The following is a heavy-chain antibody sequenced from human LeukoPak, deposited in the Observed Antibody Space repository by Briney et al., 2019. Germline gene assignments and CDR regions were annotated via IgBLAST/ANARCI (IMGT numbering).Heavy chain of an antibody. D-gene: IGHD3-22*01. CDR3: AGGSNGYYYSVDY. CDR2: IYYSGST. Sequence: SETLSLTCTVSGGSISSYYWSWIRQPPGKGLEWIGYIYYSGSTNYNPSLKSRVTISVDTSKNQFSLKLRSVTAADTAVYYCAGGSNGYYYSVDYWGQGTLVTVSS. J-gene: IGHJ4*02. V-gene: IGHV4-59*01. CDR1: GGSISSYY.